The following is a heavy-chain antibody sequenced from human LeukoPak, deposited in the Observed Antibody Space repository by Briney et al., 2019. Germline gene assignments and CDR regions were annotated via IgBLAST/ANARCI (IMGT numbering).Heavy chain of an antibody. CDR2: IYWDDDK. CDR1: GFSLSTSGVG. D-gene: IGHD3-9*01. V-gene: IGHV2-5*02. Sequence: KESGPTLVKPTQTLTLTCTFSGFSLSTSGVGVGWIRQPPGKALEWLALIYWDDDKRYSPSLKSRLTTTKDTSKNQVVLTMTNMDPVDTATYYCAHHVLRYFDWLLFDYWGQGTLVTVSS. J-gene: IGHJ4*02. CDR3: AHHVLRYFDWLLFDY.